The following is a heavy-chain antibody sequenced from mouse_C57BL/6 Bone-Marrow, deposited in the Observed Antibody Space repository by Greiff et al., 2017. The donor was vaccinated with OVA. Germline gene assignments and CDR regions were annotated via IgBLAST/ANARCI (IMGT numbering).Heavy chain of an antibody. CDR3: TTVVVRDY. D-gene: IGHD1-1*01. CDR2: IDPENGDT. CDR1: GFNIKDDY. J-gene: IGHJ2*01. V-gene: IGHV14-4*01. Sequence: VQLKQSGAELVRPGASVKLSCTASGFNIKDDYMHWVKQRPEQGLEWIGWIDPENGDTEYASKFQGKATITADTSSNTAYLQLSSLTSEDTAVYYCTTVVVRDYWGQGTTLTVSS.